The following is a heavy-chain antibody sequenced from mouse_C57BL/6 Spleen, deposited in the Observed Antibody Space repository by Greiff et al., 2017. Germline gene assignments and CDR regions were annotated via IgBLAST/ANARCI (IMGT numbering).Heavy chain of an antibody. Sequence: QVQLKQPGAELVMPGASVKLSCKASGYTFTSYWMHWVKQRPGQGLEWIGEIDPSDSYTNYNQKFKGKSTLSVDKSSSTAYMQLSSLTSEDSAVYYCARSIGDGYYWYFDVWGTGTTVTVSS. CDR2: IDPSDSYT. V-gene: IGHV1-69*01. D-gene: IGHD2-3*01. J-gene: IGHJ1*03. CDR3: ARSIGDGYYWYFDV. CDR1: GYTFTSYW.